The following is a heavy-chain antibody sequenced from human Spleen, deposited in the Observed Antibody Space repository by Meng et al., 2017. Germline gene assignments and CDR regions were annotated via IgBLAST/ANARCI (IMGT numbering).Heavy chain of an antibody. CDR2: ISSAGDTI. D-gene: IGHD1-7*01. CDR3: ATLRTY. V-gene: IGHV3-11*01. J-gene: IGHJ4*02. Sequence: QVGLVESVGGVVKLGGSLRLSCAASGFTFSAFHLNWIRQAAGKGLEWISYISSAGDTIYYAASVKGRFTISRDNAKNSVYLQMNSLRVEDTAVYYCATLRTYWGRGTLVTVSS. CDR1: GFTFSAFH.